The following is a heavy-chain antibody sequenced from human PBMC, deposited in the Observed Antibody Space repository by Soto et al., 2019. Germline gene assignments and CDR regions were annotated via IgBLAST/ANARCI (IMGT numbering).Heavy chain of an antibody. CDR1: GFTFNNYG. V-gene: IGHV3-30*03. D-gene: IGHD2-2*03. J-gene: IGHJ4*02. CDR2: SSSDGSDN. CDR3: ATDSSDGFLDH. Sequence: QVKLVESGGGVVQPGRARRLSCAASGFTFNNYGMNWVRQAPGKGLEWVAFSSSDGSDNYYADSVKGRFTISRDKARSTLLLQVNGLRDEDTYGYDCATDSSDGFLDHWGQGTLVTVSS.